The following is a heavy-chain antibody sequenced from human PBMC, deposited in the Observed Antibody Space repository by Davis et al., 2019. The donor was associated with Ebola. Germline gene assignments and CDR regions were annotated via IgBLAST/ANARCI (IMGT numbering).Heavy chain of an antibody. D-gene: IGHD1-26*01. Sequence: PGGSLRLSCAVYGGSFSGYYWSWIRQPPGKGLEWIGEINHSGSTNYNPSLKSRVTISVDTSKNQFSLKLSSVTAADTAVYYCARALGGGGSRYRRCWFDPWGQGTLVTVSS. J-gene: IGHJ5*02. CDR1: GGSFSGYY. CDR3: ARALGGGGSRYRRCWFDP. CDR2: INHSGST. V-gene: IGHV4-34*01.